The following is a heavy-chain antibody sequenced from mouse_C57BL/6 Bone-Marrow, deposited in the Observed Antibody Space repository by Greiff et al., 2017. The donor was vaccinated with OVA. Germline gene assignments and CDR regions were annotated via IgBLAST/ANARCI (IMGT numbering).Heavy chain of an antibody. CDR2: ISSGGDYI. D-gene: IGHD1-1*01. Sequence: EVKVVESGEGLVKPGGSLKLSCAASGFTFSSYAMSWVRQTPEKRLEWVAYISSGGDYIYYADTVKGRFTISRDNARNTLYLQMSSLKSEDTAMDYCTREGITLLRYAMDDWGQGTSVTVSS. J-gene: IGHJ4*01. CDR3: TREGITLLRYAMDD. CDR1: GFTFSSYA. V-gene: IGHV5-9-1*02.